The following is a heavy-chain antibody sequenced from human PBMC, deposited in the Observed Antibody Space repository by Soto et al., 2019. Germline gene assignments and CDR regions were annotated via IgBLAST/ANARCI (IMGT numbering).Heavy chain of an antibody. D-gene: IGHD2-15*01. CDR1: GFTFSNVW. V-gene: IGHV3-15*01. Sequence: ELQLVESGGGLVKPGESLSLSCAASGFTFSNVWMSWVRQAPGKGLEWVGRIKRRADGGTTDYATPVRGRFTVSRDDSKNTLYLQMNSLKTEDTAVYYCTAGYCSGGSCYSVVYWGQGTLVTVSS. J-gene: IGHJ4*02. CDR3: TAGYCSGGSCYSVVY. CDR2: IKRRADGGTT.